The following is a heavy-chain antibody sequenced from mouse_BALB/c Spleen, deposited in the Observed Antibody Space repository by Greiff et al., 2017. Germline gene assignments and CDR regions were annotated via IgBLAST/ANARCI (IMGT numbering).Heavy chain of an antibody. Sequence: VQLQQSGAELVKPGASVKLSCKASGYTFTSYYMYWVKQRPGQGLEWIGEINPSNGGTNFNEKFKSKATLTVDKSSSTAYMQLSSLTSEDSAVYYCTRSRRYGSSYAMDYWGQGTSVTVSS. J-gene: IGHJ4*01. CDR1: GYTFTSYY. V-gene: IGHV1S81*02. CDR3: TRSRRYGSSYAMDY. D-gene: IGHD1-1*01. CDR2: INPSNGGT.